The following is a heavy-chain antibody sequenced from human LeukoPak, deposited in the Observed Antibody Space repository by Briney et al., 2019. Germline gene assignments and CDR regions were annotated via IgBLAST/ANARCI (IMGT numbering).Heavy chain of an antibody. V-gene: IGHV4-34*01. J-gene: IGHJ4*02. CDR2: INNSGST. CDR1: GASFSDSY. D-gene: IGHD3-16*01. Sequence: SETLSLTRAVYGASFSDSYWSWIRQSPEKGLEWIGEINNSGSTSYNPSLNSRVIMSVDRSKNQFSLRLTSVTAADTAVYYCARGRYGPRLGNWGQGTLVTVSS. CDR3: ARGRYGPRLGN.